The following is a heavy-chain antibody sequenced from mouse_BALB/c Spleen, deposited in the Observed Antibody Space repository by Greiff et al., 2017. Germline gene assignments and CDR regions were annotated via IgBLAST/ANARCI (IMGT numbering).Heavy chain of an antibody. CDR3: TRPYGYEYFDV. Sequence: EVHLVESGGGLVQPGGSMKLSCVASGFTFSNYWMNWVRQSPEKGLEWVAEIRLKSNNYATHYAESVKGRFTISRDDSKSSVYLQMNNLRAEDTGIYYCTRPYGYEYFDVWGAGTTVTVSS. D-gene: IGHD1-2*01. CDR2: IRLKSNNYAT. V-gene: IGHV6-6*02. CDR1: GFTFSNYW. J-gene: IGHJ1*01.